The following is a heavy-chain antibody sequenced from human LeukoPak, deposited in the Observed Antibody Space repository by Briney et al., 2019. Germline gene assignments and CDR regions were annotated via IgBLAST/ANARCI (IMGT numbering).Heavy chain of an antibody. CDR2: ITGSGAFT. V-gene: IGHV3-23*01. D-gene: IGHD6-13*01. J-gene: IGHJ4*02. CDR1: GFTFISYS. Sequence: PGGSLRLSCAASGFTFISYSMTWVRQAPGRGLEWVSAITGSGAFTDYADSVKGRFTISRDNSKNTLYLQMNSLRAEDTAVYYCGRGSAERRGYFDYWGRATLAT. CDR3: GRGSAERRGYFDY.